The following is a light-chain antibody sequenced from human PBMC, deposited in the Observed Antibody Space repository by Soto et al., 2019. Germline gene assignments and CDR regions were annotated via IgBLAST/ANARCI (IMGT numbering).Light chain of an antibody. Sequence: QSALTQPASVSGSPGQSITISCTGTSSDVGNYKYVSWYQQHPGKAPKLMIYEVSNRPSGVSNRFSGSKSGNTASLTISGLHAEDETDYYCFSYTSSGTYVFGTGTKGTVL. CDR1: SSDVGNYKY. CDR3: FSYTSSGTYV. V-gene: IGLV2-14*01. CDR2: EVS. J-gene: IGLJ1*01.